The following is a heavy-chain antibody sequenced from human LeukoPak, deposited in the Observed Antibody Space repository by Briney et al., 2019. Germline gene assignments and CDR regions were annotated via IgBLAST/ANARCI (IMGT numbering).Heavy chain of an antibody. CDR3: ARDQYCSGGSCTDY. D-gene: IGHD2-15*01. CDR2: IYSGGST. V-gene: IGHV3-53*01. CDR1: GFTISSNY. J-gene: IGHJ4*02. Sequence: HPGGSLRLSCAASGFTISSNYMSWVRQAPGKGLEWVSVIYSGGSTYYADSVKGRFTISRDNSKNTLYLQMNSLRAEDTAVYYCARDQYCSGGSCTDYWGQGTLAAVSS.